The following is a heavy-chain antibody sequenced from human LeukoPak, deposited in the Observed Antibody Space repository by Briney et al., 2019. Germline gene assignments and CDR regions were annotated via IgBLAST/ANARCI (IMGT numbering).Heavy chain of an antibody. V-gene: IGHV1-18*01. D-gene: IGHD2-2*01. CDR1: GYTFTSYG. Sequence: ASVKVSCKASGYTFTSYGISWVRQAPGQGLEWMGWISAYNGNTDYAQKFQGRVTMTRDTSISTAYMELSRLRSDDTAVYYCARRVVPAAIDYWGQGTLVTVSS. CDR2: ISAYNGNT. CDR3: ARRVVPAAIDY. J-gene: IGHJ4*02.